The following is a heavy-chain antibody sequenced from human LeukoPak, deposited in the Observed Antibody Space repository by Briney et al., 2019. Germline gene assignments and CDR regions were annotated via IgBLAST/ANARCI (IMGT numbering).Heavy chain of an antibody. Sequence: SDTLSLTRTLSGGSISSSSYYWVWLRPPPGKGLEWFGCIYYSGSTNYNPSLKSRVTISVDTPKNQFSLKLLSVPAADTAVFLCARVPVVGCWSGYLDASYYFDYWGQGTLVTVSS. J-gene: IGHJ4*02. D-gene: IGHD3-3*01. CDR3: ARVPVVGCWSGYLDASYYFDY. CDR1: GGSISSSSYY. CDR2: IYYSGST. V-gene: IGHV4-39*01.